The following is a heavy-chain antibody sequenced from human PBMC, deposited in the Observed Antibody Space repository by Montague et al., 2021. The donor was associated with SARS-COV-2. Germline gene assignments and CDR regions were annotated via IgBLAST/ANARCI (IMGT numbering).Heavy chain of an antibody. CDR1: GFTFSHFG. J-gene: IGHJ4*02. CDR2: ITSDGRSS. V-gene: IGHV3-33*01. Sequence: SLRLSCATSGFTFSHFGMLLVRQPPGKGLEWVALITSDGRSSDSVKGRFSVSRDNSKKMVFLQMNSLGAEDTAIYYCARRDAYSAFDYWGQGTLVTVSS. CDR3: ARRDAYSAFDY. D-gene: IGHD5-24*01.